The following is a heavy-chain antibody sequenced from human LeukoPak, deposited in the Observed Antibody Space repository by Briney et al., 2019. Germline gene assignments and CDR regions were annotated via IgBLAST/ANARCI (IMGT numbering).Heavy chain of an antibody. J-gene: IGHJ1*01. CDR1: GFTFSNYE. CDR2: ITSSGSTI. CDR3: ATSRGYFFRWFQH. D-gene: IGHD3-22*01. Sequence: PGGSLRLSCAASGFTFSNYEMNWVRQAPGKGLEWVSYITSSGSTIYYADSVKGRFTISRDNAKSSLYLQMNSLRADDTAVYYCATSRGYFFRWFQHWGQGPLVTVSS. V-gene: IGHV3-48*03.